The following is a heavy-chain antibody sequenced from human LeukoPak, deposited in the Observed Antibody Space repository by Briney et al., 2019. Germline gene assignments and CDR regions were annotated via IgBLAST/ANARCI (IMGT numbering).Heavy chain of an antibody. CDR1: GFTFDDYA. CDR3: AKDIYGSGDYMDV. CDR2: ISWNSGSI. V-gene: IGHV3-9*01. J-gene: IGHJ6*03. Sequence: RGGSLRLSCAVSGFTFDDYAMRWVRQAPGKGLEWVSGISWNSGSIGYADSVKGRFTISRDNAKNSLYLQMNSLRAEDTALYYCAKDIYGSGDYMDVGGKGTTVTIS. D-gene: IGHD3-10*01.